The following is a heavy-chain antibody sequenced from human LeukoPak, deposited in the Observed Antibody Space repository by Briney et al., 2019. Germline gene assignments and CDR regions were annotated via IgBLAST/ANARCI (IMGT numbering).Heavy chain of an antibody. Sequence: ASVKVSCNASGYTFTGYYMHWVRQAPGQGLEWMGWFNPNSGGTNYAQKLQGRVTITRDTSIDTAYMQLSRLRSDDTAVYYCAKDRYGDYEAPFHYYMDAWGRGTTVTVSS. V-gene: IGHV1-2*02. J-gene: IGHJ6*03. CDR1: GYTFTGYY. D-gene: IGHD5-12*01. CDR2: FNPNSGGT. CDR3: AKDRYGDYEAPFHYYMDA.